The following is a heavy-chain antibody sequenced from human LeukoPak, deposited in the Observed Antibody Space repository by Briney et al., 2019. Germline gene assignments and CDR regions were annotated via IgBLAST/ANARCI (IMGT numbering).Heavy chain of an antibody. CDR1: GFSVSTFD. Sequence: GGSLRLSCAASGFSVSTFDMYWVRQAAGGGLEWVAAVGTNHDTLYLGSVKGRFTISRENAKNSLSLEMSYLTVEDTAVYYCTREWRGIASHYSGMDVWGQGTAVIVSS. V-gene: IGHV3-13*01. CDR3: TREWRGIASHYSGMDV. J-gene: IGHJ6*02. CDR2: VGTNHDT. D-gene: IGHD3-16*02.